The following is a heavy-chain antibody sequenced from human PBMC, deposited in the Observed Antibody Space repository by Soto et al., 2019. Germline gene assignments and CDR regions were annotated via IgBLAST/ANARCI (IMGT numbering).Heavy chain of an antibody. J-gene: IGHJ6*02. CDR2: ISSSSSYI. V-gene: IGHV3-21*04. D-gene: IGHD3-10*01. CDR3: ARAEIVRPHYGSGSYYSYYYYYGMDV. CDR1: GFTFSTYS. Sequence: GGSLRLSCAASGFTFSTYSMNWVRQAPGKGLEWVSSISSSSSYIYYADSVKGRFTISRDNAKNSLYLQMNSLRSEDTAVYYCARAEIVRPHYGSGSYYSYYYYYGMDVWGQGTTVTVSS.